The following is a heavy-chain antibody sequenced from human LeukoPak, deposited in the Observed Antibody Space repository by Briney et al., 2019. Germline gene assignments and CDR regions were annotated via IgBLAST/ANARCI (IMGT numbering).Heavy chain of an antibody. CDR3: TTECIAVAVGMDV. CDR2: IKSKTYGGTT. J-gene: IGHJ6*02. D-gene: IGHD6-19*01. V-gene: IGHV3-15*01. CDR1: GFTFSHAW. Sequence: GGSLRLSCAASGFTFSHAWMNLVRQAPGKALEWVGCIKSKTYGGTTDYAAPVKGRVTISRDDSKNTLYLQMNSLKAEDTGVYYCTTECIAVAVGMDVWGQGTPVTVSS.